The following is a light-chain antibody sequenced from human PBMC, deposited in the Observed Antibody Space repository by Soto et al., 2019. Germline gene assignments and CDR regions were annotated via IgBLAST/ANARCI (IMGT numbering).Light chain of an antibody. V-gene: IGLV2-14*01. Sequence: QSALTQPASVSGSPGQSITMSCTGTSSDVGAYNYVSWYQQRPGKAPKLFIYEVTNRPSGVSSRFSGSKSGNTASLTISGLQAEDEADYYCSSYTSSGTLVFGGGTKLTVL. J-gene: IGLJ3*02. CDR3: SSYTSSGTLV. CDR2: EVT. CDR1: SSDVGAYNY.